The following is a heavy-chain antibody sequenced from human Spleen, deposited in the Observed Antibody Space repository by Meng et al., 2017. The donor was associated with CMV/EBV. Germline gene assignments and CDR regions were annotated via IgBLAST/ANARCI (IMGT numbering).Heavy chain of an antibody. D-gene: IGHD3-3*01. V-gene: IGHV4-34*01. Sequence: SETLSLTCAVYGGSFSDYSWRWIRQPPGKGLEWIGEISHSGSSNYNPSLKRRVTMSVDTSKNQFSLRVTSVTAADTAVYYCARVPARFWSGYLDYWGQGTLVTVSS. CDR1: GGSFSDYS. CDR3: ARVPARFWSGYLDY. CDR2: ISHSGSS. J-gene: IGHJ4*02.